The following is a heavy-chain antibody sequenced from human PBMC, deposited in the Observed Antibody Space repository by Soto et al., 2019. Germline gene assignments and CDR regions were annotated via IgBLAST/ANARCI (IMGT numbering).Heavy chain of an antibody. Sequence: GASVKVSCKASGYTFTSYGISWVRQAPGQGLEWMGWISAYNGNTNYAQKLQGRVTMTTDTSTSTAYMELRSLRSDDTAVYYCARDWAHYDILTGPQGPPYFDYWGQGTLVTVSS. CDR3: ARDWAHYDILTGPQGPPYFDY. CDR1: GYTFTSYG. CDR2: ISAYNGNT. V-gene: IGHV1-18*01. J-gene: IGHJ4*02. D-gene: IGHD3-9*01.